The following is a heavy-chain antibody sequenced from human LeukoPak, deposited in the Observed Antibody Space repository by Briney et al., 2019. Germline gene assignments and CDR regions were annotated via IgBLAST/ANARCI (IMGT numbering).Heavy chain of an antibody. Sequence: GGSLRLSCAASGFALSSHWMTWVRQVPGRGPEWVANVNRDGSETYYLDSVKGRFTISKANAKNSLYLQMNSLRAEDTALYHCARNNGMDVWGQGTTVIASS. CDR2: VNRDGSET. CDR3: ARNNGMDV. J-gene: IGHJ6*02. V-gene: IGHV3-7*03. CDR1: GFALSSHW.